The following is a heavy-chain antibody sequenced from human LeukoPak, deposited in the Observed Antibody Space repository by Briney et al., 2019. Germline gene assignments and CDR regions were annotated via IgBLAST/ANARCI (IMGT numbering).Heavy chain of an antibody. D-gene: IGHD4-17*01. J-gene: IGHJ5*02. CDR2: ISSSSSYI. CDR3: ARDPYGDYGWFDP. V-gene: IGHV3-21*01. Sequence: PGGSLRLSCAASGFTFSSYSMNWVRQAPGKGLEWVSSISSSSSYIYYADSVKGRFTISRDNAKNSLYLQMNSLRAEDTAVYYCARDPYGDYGWFDPWGQGTLVTVSS. CDR1: GFTFSSYS.